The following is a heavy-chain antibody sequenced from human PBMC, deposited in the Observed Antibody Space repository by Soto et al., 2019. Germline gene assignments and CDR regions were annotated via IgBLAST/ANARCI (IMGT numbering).Heavy chain of an antibody. CDR1: GFTFSSYA. J-gene: IGHJ4*02. CDR2: ISGSGGST. CDR3: ANRYSRRFELFDY. V-gene: IGHV3-23*01. D-gene: IGHD5-18*01. Sequence: GGSLRLSCAASGFTFSSYAMSWVRQAPGKGLEWVSAISGSGGSTYYADSVKGWFTISRDNSKNTLYLQMNSLRAEDTAVYYCANRYSRRFELFDYWGQGTLVTVSS.